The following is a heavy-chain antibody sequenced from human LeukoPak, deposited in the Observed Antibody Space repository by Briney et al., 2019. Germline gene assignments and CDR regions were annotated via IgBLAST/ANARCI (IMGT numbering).Heavy chain of an antibody. CDR3: TRDADYYDSSGYYHYYYYYYMDV. V-gene: IGHV3-49*04. CDR2: IRSKAYGGTT. Sequence: GGSLRLSCAASGFTFSSYAMSWVRQAPGKGLEWVGFIRSKAYGGTTEYAASVKGRFTISRDDSKSIAYLQMNSLKTEDTAVYYCTRDADYYDSSGYYHYYYYYYMDVWGKGTTVTISS. J-gene: IGHJ6*03. CDR1: GFTFSSYA. D-gene: IGHD3-22*01.